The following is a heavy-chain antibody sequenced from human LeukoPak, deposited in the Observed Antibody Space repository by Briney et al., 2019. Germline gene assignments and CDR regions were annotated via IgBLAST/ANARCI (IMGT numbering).Heavy chain of an antibody. CDR3: VRGYRRFRY. Sequence: PGGSLRLSCVASGFTFISYWMTWVRQAPGKGLEWVAQISQDGTESYSVDSVRGRFTISRDNAKNSVYLQMNSLRAEDTAVYFCVRGYRRFRYWGQGTLVTVSS. D-gene: IGHD3-16*02. CDR2: ISQDGTES. J-gene: IGHJ4*02. CDR1: GFTFISYW. V-gene: IGHV3-7*05.